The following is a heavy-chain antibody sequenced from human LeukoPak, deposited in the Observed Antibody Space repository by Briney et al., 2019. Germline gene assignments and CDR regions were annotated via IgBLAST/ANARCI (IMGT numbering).Heavy chain of an antibody. V-gene: IGHV1-2*02. Sequence: GASVKVSCKASGYTFTGYYMHWVRQAPGQGLEWMGWINPNSGGTNYAQKFQGRVTMTRDTSISTAYMELSRLRSDDTAVYYCARGSRYRHSGWDFDYWGQGTLVTVSS. D-gene: IGHD6-19*01. CDR2: INPNSGGT. CDR1: GYTFTGYY. CDR3: ARGSRYRHSGWDFDY. J-gene: IGHJ4*02.